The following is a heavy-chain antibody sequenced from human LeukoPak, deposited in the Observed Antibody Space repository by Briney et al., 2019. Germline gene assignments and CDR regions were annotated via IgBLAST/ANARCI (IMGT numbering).Heavy chain of an antibody. D-gene: IGHD4-17*01. Sequence: GASVKVSCKASGYTFTGYYMHWVRQAPGQGLEWMGWINPNSGGTNYAQKFQGRVTMTRDTSISTAYMELSRLRSDDTAVYYCARAPRGDYATFAYWGQGTLVTVSS. CDR1: GYTFTGYY. J-gene: IGHJ4*02. CDR3: ARAPRGDYATFAY. CDR2: INPNSGGT. V-gene: IGHV1-2*02.